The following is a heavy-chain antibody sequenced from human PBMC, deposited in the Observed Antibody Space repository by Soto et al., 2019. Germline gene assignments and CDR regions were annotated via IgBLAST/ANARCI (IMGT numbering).Heavy chain of an antibody. Sequence: GASVKVSCKASGYTFTGYYMHWVRQAPGQGLEWMGWINPNSGGTNYAQKFQGWVTMTRDTSISTAYMELSRLRSDDTAVYYCVRGKEGSSWYRMGFDYWGQRTLVTVSS. CDR3: VRGKEGSSWYRMGFDY. D-gene: IGHD6-13*01. CDR1: GYTFTGYY. J-gene: IGHJ4*02. V-gene: IGHV1-2*04. CDR2: INPNSGGT.